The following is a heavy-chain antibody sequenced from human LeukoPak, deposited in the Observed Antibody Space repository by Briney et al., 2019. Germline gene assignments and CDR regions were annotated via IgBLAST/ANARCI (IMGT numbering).Heavy chain of an antibody. CDR3: AREWLVSYFDY. V-gene: IGHV3-7*01. Sequence: GGSLRLSCEASGFTFSNYWMNWVRQAPGKGLEWVANIRIDGSGEYYVDSVKGRFTLSRDNAKKSLFLQMNSLRAEDTAVYYCAREWLVSYFDYWGQGTLVTVSS. CDR1: GFTFSNYW. D-gene: IGHD6-19*01. J-gene: IGHJ4*02. CDR2: IRIDGSGE.